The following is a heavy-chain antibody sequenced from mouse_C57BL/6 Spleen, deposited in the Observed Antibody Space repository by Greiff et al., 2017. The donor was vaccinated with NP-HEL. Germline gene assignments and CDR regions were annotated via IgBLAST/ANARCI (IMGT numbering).Heavy chain of an antibody. V-gene: IGHV8-8*01. Sequence: QVTLKVSGPGILQPSQTLSLTCSFSGFSLSTFGMGVGWIRQPSGKGLEWLVHIWWDDDKYYNPALKSRLTISKDTSKNQVFLKIDNVDTADTATDYCARIDHYYGSSYYYAMDYWGQGTSVTVSS. CDR1: GFSLSTFGMG. D-gene: IGHD1-1*01. J-gene: IGHJ4*01. CDR2: IWWDDDK. CDR3: ARIDHYYGSSYYYAMDY.